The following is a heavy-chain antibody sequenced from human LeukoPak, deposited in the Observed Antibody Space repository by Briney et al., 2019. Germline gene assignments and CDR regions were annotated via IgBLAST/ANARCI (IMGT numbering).Heavy chain of an antibody. J-gene: IGHJ5*02. V-gene: IGHV1-18*01. Sequence: GASVKVSCKASGYTFTSYGISWVQQAPGQGLEWMGWISAYNGNTNYAQKLQGRVTMTTDTSTSTVYMELRSLRSDDTAVYYCARDRGWELGYCSGGSCYDENWFDPWGQGTLVTVSS. CDR2: ISAYNGNT. D-gene: IGHD2-15*01. CDR3: ARDRGWELGYCSGGSCYDENWFDP. CDR1: GYTFTSYG.